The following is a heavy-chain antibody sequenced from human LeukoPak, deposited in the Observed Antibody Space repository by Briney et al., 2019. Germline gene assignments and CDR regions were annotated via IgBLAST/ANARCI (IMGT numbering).Heavy chain of an antibody. CDR3: ARDLLGYCSSTSCPSNYYGSGSYSNTVDY. D-gene: IGHD3-10*01. J-gene: IGHJ4*02. V-gene: IGHV1-2*02. CDR2: INPNSGGT. CDR1: GYTFTGYY. Sequence: ASVKVSCKASGYTFTGYYMHWVRQAPGQGLEWMGWINPNSGGTNYAQKFQGRVTMTRDTSISTAYMELSRLRSDDTAVYYCARDLLGYCSSTSCPSNYYGSGSYSNTVDYWGQGTLVTVSS.